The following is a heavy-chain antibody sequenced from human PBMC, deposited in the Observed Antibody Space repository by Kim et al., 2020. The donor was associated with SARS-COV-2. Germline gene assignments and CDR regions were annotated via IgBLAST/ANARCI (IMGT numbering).Heavy chain of an antibody. V-gene: IGHV3-23*03. Sequence: YHADSVKGRFTIARDNSKNTLYLQMNSLRAEDTAVYYCAKSSGASADFDYWGQGTLVTVSS. D-gene: IGHD6-19*01. J-gene: IGHJ4*02. CDR3: AKSSGASADFDY.